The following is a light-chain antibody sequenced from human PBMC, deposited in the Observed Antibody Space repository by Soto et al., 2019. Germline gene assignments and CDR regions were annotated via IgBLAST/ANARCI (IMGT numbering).Light chain of an antibody. CDR2: FGS. CDR3: MQALQSLT. CDR1: QSLLYNNTYNY. V-gene: IGKV2-28*01. Sequence: EIVMTQSPLTLPVTPGEPASISCRSSQSLLYNNTYNYLDWYVQKPGQSPQLLIYFGSNRAPGVPDRFSGSGSGTDFTLNINRVEAEDVGTYYCMQALQSLTFGQGTQLEIK. J-gene: IGKJ5*01.